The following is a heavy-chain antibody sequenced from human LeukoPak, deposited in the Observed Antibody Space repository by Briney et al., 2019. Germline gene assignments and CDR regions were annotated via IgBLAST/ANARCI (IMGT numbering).Heavy chain of an antibody. CDR3: ARDHPFMGFGESPNAFDI. Sequence: ASVKVSCKASGYTFTSYGISWVRQAPGQGLEWMGWISAYNGNTNYAQKLQGRVTMTTDTSTSTAYMELRSLRSDDTAVYYCARDHPFMGFGESPNAFDIWGQGTMVTVSS. V-gene: IGHV1-18*01. CDR2: ISAYNGNT. J-gene: IGHJ3*02. D-gene: IGHD3-10*01. CDR1: GYTFTSYG.